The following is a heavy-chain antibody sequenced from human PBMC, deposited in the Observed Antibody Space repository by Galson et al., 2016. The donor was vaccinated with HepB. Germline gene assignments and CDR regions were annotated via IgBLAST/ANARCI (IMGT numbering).Heavy chain of an antibody. J-gene: IGHJ5*02. CDR1: GGSINNNNYY. CDR3: ARDRHSNWFDP. Sequence: ETLSLTCSVSGGSINNNNYYWGWLRQPPGKGLEWIGNSYHSGTTYYNPSLNSRVTISLDTSKNQFSLKLISVTAADTALYYCARDRHSNWFDPWGQGTLVTVSS. CDR2: SYHSGTT. V-gene: IGHV4-39*07.